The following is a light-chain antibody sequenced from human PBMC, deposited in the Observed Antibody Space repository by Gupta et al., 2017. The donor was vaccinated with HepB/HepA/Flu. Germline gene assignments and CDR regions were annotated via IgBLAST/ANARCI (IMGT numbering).Light chain of an antibody. V-gene: IGKV1-5*03. CDR1: QSISFW. CDR3: QQDRNYWT. CDR2: KTS. Sequence: DIQMTQSPSTLSASVGDRVTISCRASQSISFWLAWYQQKPGKAPKLLIYKTSKLESGVPSRFSGSGAGTEFTLTSSSRQHDDFATYYWQQDRNYWTFGQGTKVEIK. J-gene: IGKJ1*01.